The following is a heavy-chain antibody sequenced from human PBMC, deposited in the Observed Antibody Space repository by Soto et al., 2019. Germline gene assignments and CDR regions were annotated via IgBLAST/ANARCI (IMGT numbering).Heavy chain of an antibody. Sequence: SETLSLTCAVYGGSFSGYYWSWIRQPPGKGLEWIGEINHSGSTNYNPSLKSRVTISVDTSKNQFSLKLSSVTAADTAVYYCARGWGAIAARRRYFQHWGQGTLVTVSS. J-gene: IGHJ1*01. V-gene: IGHV4-34*01. D-gene: IGHD6-6*01. CDR3: ARGWGAIAARRRYFQH. CDR2: INHSGST. CDR1: GGSFSGYY.